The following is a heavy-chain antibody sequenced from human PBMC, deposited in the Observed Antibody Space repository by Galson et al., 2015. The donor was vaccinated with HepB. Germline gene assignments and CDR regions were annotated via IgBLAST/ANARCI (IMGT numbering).Heavy chain of an antibody. CDR2: TYYRSRWYN. V-gene: IGHV6-1*01. CDR1: GDSVSSNSAV. J-gene: IGHJ6*02. CDR3: AYGVDV. Sequence: CAISGDSVSSNSAVWNWIRQSPSRGLEWLGRTYYRSRWYNDYAVSVKSRISINADTSKNQVSRQLNSVTPDDTAVYYCAYGVDVWGQGTRVTVS.